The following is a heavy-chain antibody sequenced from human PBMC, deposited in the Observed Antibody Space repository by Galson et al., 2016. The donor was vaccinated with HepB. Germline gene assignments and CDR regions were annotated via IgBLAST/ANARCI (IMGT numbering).Heavy chain of an antibody. CDR1: GFTFSSYV. CDR3: AKGYSNLIPDAFDI. J-gene: IGHJ3*02. V-gene: IGHV3-23*01. CDR2: ISGSGGST. D-gene: IGHD4-11*01. Sequence: SLRLSCAASGFTFSSYVMSWVRQAPGKGLEWVSVISGSGGSTFYADSVKGRFTVSRDNSKNTLYVQMNSLGVEDTAVYYCAKGYSNLIPDAFDIWGQGTMVTVSS.